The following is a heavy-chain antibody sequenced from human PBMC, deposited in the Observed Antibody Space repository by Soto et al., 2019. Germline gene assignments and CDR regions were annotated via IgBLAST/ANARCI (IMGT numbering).Heavy chain of an antibody. D-gene: IGHD2-2*01. J-gene: IGHJ6*02. CDR3: ARDVRIVVVPAAMNYYYGMDV. CDR2: ISSNGGST. V-gene: IGHV3-64*04. Sequence: GGSLRLSCSASGFTFSSYAMHWVRQAPGKGLEYVSAISSNGGSTYYADSVKGRFTISRDNAKNSLYLQMNSLRADDTAVYYCARDVRIVVVPAAMNYYYGMDVWGQGTRVTV. CDR1: GFTFSSYA.